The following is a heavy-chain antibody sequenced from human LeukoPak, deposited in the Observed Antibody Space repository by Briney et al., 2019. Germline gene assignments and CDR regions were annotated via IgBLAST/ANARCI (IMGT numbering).Heavy chain of an antibody. J-gene: IGHJ4*02. Sequence: SETLSLTCTVSGGSISSSWYYWGWIRQPPGKGLEWIGAIYYTAATYYNPSLRSRVTVSVDTSKHHFSLNLRSVTAADTALYYCASAPRQSSIGGLDYWGQGTLVTVSS. D-gene: IGHD3-16*01. CDR2: IYYTAAT. CDR1: GGSISSSWYY. CDR3: ASAPRQSSIGGLDY. V-gene: IGHV4-39*02.